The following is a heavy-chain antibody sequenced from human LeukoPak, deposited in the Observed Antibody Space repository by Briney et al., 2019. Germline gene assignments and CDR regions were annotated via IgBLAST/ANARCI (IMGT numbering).Heavy chain of an antibody. V-gene: IGHV3-7*01. CDR3: ALLGDYVNFDY. J-gene: IGHJ4*02. CDR1: GFTFSSYW. Sequence: TGGSLRLSCAASGFTFSSYWMTWVRQAPGKGLEWVANIKPDGSEKYYVDSVKGRFTFSRDNAKNSLYLQMNSLRAEDTAVYYCALLGDYVNFDYWGQGTLVTVSS. CDR2: IKPDGSEK. D-gene: IGHD4-17*01.